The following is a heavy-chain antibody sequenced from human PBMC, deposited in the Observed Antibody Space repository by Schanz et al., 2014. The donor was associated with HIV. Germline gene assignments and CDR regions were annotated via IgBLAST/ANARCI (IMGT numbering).Heavy chain of an antibody. J-gene: IGHJ4*02. Sequence: QVQLVESGGGVVQPGRSLRLSCTASGFTFSSSGMHWVRQAPGKGLEWVAAMWYDESHKGYADSVKGRFTISRDNSKNTVYLQMNSLRAEDTAVYYCAKGQRGIVRGDIDYWGQGTLVTVSP. CDR3: AKGQRGIVRGDIDY. D-gene: IGHD3-10*01. CDR2: MWYDESHK. CDR1: GFTFSSSG. V-gene: IGHV3-33*06.